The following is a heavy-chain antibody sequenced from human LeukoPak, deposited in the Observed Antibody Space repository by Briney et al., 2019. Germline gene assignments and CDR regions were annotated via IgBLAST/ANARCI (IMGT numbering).Heavy chain of an antibody. CDR2: IKPSGGST. CDR1: GYTFTSYY. D-gene: IGHD4-23*01. Sequence: ASVKVSCKASGYTFTSYYMHWVRQAPGQGLEWMGIIKPSGGSTSYAQKFQGRVTMTRDTSTSTVYMELSSLRSEDTAVYYCARDMTTVVTTDAFDIWGQGTMVTVSS. V-gene: IGHV1-46*01. J-gene: IGHJ3*02. CDR3: ARDMTTVVTTDAFDI.